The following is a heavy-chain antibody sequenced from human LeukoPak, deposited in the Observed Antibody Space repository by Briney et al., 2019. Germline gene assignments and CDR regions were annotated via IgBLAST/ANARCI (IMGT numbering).Heavy chain of an antibody. CDR1: GGSISSYY. CDR2: IYYSGST. Sequence: SETLSLTCTVSGGSISSYYWSRIRQPPGKGLEWIGYIYYSGSTNYNPSLKSRVTISVDTSKNQFSLKLSSVTAADTAVYYCARCFVSYGVLDWGQGTLVTVSS. CDR3: ARCFVSYGVLD. V-gene: IGHV4-59*01. J-gene: IGHJ4*02. D-gene: IGHD5-18*01.